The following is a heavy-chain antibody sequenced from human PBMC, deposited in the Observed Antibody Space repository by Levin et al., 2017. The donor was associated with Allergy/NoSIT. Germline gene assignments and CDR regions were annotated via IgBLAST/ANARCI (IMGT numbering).Heavy chain of an antibody. CDR3: TRGGGRGDCVGQYYYYYYMDV. CDR2: IYYIGST. Sequence: SETLSLTCTVSGDSISSYYWSWIRQPPGKGLEWIGYIYYIGSTNYNPSLKSRVTISVDTSKNQFSLKLSSVTAADTAVYYCTRGGGRGDCVGQYYYYYYMDVWGKGTTVTVSS. V-gene: IGHV4-59*01. CDR1: GDSISSYY. D-gene: IGHD2-21*02. J-gene: IGHJ6*03.